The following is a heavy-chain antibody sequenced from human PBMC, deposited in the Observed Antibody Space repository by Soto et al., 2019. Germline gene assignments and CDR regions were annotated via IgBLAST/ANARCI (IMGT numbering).Heavy chain of an antibody. J-gene: IGHJ4*02. D-gene: IGHD3-10*01. CDR1: GITLSSYA. CDR3: ATAGSYRFDH. Sequence: GGSLRLSCAASGITLSSYAMSWVRQAPGKGPEWVSGISASGGSTSYADSVKGRFTVSRDNAKNTLYLQMNSLRAEDTAVYYCATAGSYRFDHWGQGALVTVSS. V-gene: IGHV3-23*01. CDR2: ISASGGST.